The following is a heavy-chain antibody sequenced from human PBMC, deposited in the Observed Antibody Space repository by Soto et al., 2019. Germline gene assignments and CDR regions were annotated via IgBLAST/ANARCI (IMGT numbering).Heavy chain of an antibody. Sequence: GESLKISCKGSGYSFSTYWIAWVRQMPGKGLEWMGIIYPGDSDTRYSPSFQGQVTISADKSISTAYLQWSSLKASDTAMYYCARRGYCSGTTCYKWFAPWGQGTLVAVSS. CDR2: IYPGDSDT. CDR3: ARRGYCSGTTCYKWFAP. D-gene: IGHD2-2*02. V-gene: IGHV5-51*01. CDR1: GYSFSTYW. J-gene: IGHJ5*02.